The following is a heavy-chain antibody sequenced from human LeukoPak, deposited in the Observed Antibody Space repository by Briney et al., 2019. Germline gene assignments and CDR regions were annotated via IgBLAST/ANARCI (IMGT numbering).Heavy chain of an antibody. D-gene: IGHD1-26*01. J-gene: IGHJ3*01. V-gene: IGHV3-43D*03. Sequence: GGSLRLSCAASGFTFSSYWMSWVRQAPGKGLEWVSLISWDGGGTYYADTVKGRFTISRDNSKNSLYLQMNSLRAEDTALYYCAKDMGSVVFDDAFDLWGQGTMVTVSS. CDR1: GFTFSSYW. CDR3: AKDMGSVVFDDAFDL. CDR2: ISWDGGGT.